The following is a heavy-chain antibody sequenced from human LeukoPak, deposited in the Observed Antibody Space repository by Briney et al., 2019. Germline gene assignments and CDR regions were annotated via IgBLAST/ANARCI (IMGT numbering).Heavy chain of an antibody. CDR1: GFPFSSYA. CDR3: ATDDYGTSGKHY. D-gene: IGHD4-17*01. Sequence: PGGSLRLSCAASGFPFSSYAMSWVRQAPGKGLEGVSAISGSGGSTYYADSVKGRFTISRDNADNSLYLQMNSLRAEDTAVDYCATDDYGTSGKHYWGQGSLV. CDR2: ISGSGGST. V-gene: IGHV3-23*01. J-gene: IGHJ4*02.